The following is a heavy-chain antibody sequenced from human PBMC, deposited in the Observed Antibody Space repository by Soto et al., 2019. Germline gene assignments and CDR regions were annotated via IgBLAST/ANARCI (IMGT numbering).Heavy chain of an antibody. Sequence: GASVKVSCKASGFTFSSYGMHWVRQAPGKGLEWVAVISYDGSNKYYADSVKGRFTISRDNSKNTLYLQMNSLRAEDTAVYYCAKVRIVGATPLAEYFQHWGQGTLVTVSS. CDR2: ISYDGSNK. D-gene: IGHD1-26*01. J-gene: IGHJ1*01. CDR3: AKVRIVGATPLAEYFQH. V-gene: IGHV3-30*18. CDR1: GFTFSSYG.